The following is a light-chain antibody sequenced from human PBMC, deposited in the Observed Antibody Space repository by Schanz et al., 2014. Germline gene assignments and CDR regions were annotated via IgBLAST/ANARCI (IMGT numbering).Light chain of an antibody. J-gene: IGKJ1*01. CDR2: AAS. Sequence: DIQMTQSPPSLSASVGDRVTITCRARQGISNYLAWYQQKPGKVPKLLIYAASTLQSGVQSRFSGSGSGTDFTLTISSLQPEDVATYYCQKYNDAPWTLGQGTKVEVK. CDR1: QGISNY. V-gene: IGKV1-27*01. CDR3: QKYNDAPWT.